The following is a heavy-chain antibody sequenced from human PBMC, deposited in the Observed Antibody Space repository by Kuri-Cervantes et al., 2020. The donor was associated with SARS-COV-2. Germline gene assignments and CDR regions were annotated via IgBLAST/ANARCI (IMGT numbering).Heavy chain of an antibody. J-gene: IGHJ4*02. CDR2: ISAYNGNT. V-gene: IGHV1-18*01. CDR3: ARTTNRRGVVPAAMGLDY. Sequence: VSDTVSRQAFGYSFTSYGISWVRPAPGKGLEWMGWISAYNGNTNYTQKLQGRVTMTTDTSTSTAYMELRSLRSDDTAVYSCARTTNRRGVVPAAMGLDYWGQGTLVTVSS. D-gene: IGHD2-2*01. CDR1: GYSFTSYG.